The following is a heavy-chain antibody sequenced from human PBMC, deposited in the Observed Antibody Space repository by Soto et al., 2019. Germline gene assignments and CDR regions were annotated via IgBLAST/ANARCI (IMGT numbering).Heavy chain of an antibody. Sequence: GSGPTLVNPTQTLTLTCTFSGFSLSASGEGVAWIRQPPGKGLEWIGEINHSGSTNYNPSLKSRVTISVDTSKNQFSLKLSSVTAADTAVYYCARGGRIAVLHWGQGTLVTVSS. CDR2: INHSGST. J-gene: IGHJ4*02. CDR1: GFSLSASGEG. CDR3: ARGGRIAVLH. V-gene: IGHV4-39*07. D-gene: IGHD6-19*01.